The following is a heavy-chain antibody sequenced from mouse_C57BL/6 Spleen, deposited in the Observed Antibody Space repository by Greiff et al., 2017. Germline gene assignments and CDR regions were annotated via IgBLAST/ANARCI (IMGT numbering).Heavy chain of an antibody. CDR1: GYSITSGYD. CDR2: ISYSGST. CDR3: AREVYYGSRAWFAY. V-gene: IGHV3-1*01. Sequence: EVKLMESGPGMVKPSQSLSLTCTVTGYSITSGYDWHWIRHFPGNKLEWMGYISYSGSTNYNPSLKSRISITHDTSKNHFFLKLNSVTTEDTATYYCAREVYYGSRAWFAYWGQGTLVTVSA. J-gene: IGHJ3*01. D-gene: IGHD1-1*01.